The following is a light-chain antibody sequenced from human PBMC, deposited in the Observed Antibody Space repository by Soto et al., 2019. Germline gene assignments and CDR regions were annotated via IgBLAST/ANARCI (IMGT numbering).Light chain of an antibody. CDR2: DAS. CDR1: QSISSS. CDR3: QQRSEWPRT. J-gene: IGKJ1*01. Sequence: EIVLTQSPATLSLSPGERATISCRASQSISSSLAWYQQKPGQAPRLLIYDASSRASGFPARFSGSGSGTDFTLTIDSLEPEDFAVYYCQQRSEWPRTFGQGTKVEIK. V-gene: IGKV3-11*01.